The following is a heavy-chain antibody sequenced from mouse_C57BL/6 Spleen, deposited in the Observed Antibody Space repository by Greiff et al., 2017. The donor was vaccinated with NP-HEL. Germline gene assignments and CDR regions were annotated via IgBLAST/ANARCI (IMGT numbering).Heavy chain of an antibody. J-gene: IGHJ3*01. V-gene: IGHV1-15*01. CDR1: GYTFTDYE. Sequence: QVQLQQSGAELVRPGASVTLSCKASGYTFTDYEMHWVKQTPVHGLEWIGAIDPETGGTAYNQKFKGKAILTADKSSSTAYMELRSLTSEDSAVYYCTRFSTGTGFAYWGQGTLVTVSA. CDR3: TRFSTGTGFAY. CDR2: IDPETGGT. D-gene: IGHD4-1*02.